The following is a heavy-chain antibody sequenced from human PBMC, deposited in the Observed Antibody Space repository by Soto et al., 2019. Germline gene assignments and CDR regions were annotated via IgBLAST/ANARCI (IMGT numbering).Heavy chain of an antibody. CDR1: GFTFSSYE. Sequence: GESLRLSCAASGFTFSSYEMNWVRQAPGKGLEWVSYISSSGSTIYYADSVKGRFTISRDNAKNSLYLQMNSLRAEDTAVYYCARDGVYGGNSDDAFDIWGQGTMVTVSS. D-gene: IGHD2-21*02. V-gene: IGHV3-48*03. J-gene: IGHJ3*02. CDR3: ARDGVYGGNSDDAFDI. CDR2: ISSSGSTI.